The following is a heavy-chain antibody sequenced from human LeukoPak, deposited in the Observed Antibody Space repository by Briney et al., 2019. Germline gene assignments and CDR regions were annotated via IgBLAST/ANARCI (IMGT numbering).Heavy chain of an antibody. CDR1: GGTFSSYA. J-gene: IGHJ6*02. Sequence: SVKVSCEASGGTFSSYAISWVRQAPGQGLEWMGRIIPILGIANYAQKFQGRVTITADKSTSTAYMELSSLRSEDTAVYYCARVPNQRYTWYYYYGMDVWGQGTTVTVSS. D-gene: IGHD5-12*01. CDR2: IIPILGIA. V-gene: IGHV1-69*04. CDR3: ARVPNQRYTWYYYYGMDV.